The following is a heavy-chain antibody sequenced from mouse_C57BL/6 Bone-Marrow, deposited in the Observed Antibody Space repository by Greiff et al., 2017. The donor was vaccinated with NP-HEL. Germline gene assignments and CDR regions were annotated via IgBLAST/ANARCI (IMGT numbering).Heavy chain of an antibody. CDR2: INSDGGST. J-gene: IGHJ4*01. CDR3: ASPITTVVATKGYYYAMDY. V-gene: IGHV5-2*01. D-gene: IGHD1-1*01. CDR1: EYEFPSHD. Sequence: EVQLVESGGGLVQPGESLKLSCESNEYEFPSHDMSWVRKTPEKRLELVAAINSDGGSTYYPDTMERRFIISRDNTKKTLYLQMSSLRSEDTALYYCASPITTVVATKGYYYAMDYWGQGTSVTVSS.